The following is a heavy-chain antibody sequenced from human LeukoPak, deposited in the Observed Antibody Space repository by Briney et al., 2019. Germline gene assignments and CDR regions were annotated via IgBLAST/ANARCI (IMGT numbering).Heavy chain of an antibody. V-gene: IGHV4-30-4*02. CDR2: IYYSGST. CDR1: GGSISSGDYY. Sequence: PSETLSLTCTVSGGSISSGDYYWSWIRQPPGKGLEWIGYIYYSGSTYYNPSLKSRVTISVDTSKNQFSLKLSSVTAADTAVYYCARWKLGKGSTDAFDIWGQGTMVTVSS. J-gene: IGHJ3*02. D-gene: IGHD3-10*01. CDR3: ARWKLGKGSTDAFDI.